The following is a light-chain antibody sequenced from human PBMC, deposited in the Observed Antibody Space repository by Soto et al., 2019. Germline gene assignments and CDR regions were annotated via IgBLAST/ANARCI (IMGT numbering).Light chain of an antibody. Sequence: QPVLTQPPSVSGAPGQRITISCTGSSSNIGAGYPIHWYQQLPGTAPRLLIFGNTIRPSGVPARFSGSRSGLAITGLQAEDEADYYCQSYDSSLSGYVFGAGTKLTVL. CDR2: GNT. J-gene: IGLJ1*01. V-gene: IGLV1-40*01. CDR3: QSYDSSLSGYV. CDR1: SSNIGAGYP.